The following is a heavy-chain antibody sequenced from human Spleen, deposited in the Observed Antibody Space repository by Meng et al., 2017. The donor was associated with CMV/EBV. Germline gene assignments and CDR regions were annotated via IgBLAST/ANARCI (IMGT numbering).Heavy chain of an antibody. Sequence: QVQLQQWGAGLLKPSETLSLTCAVYGGSFSGYYWSWIRQPPGKGLEWIGEINHSGSTNYNPSLKSRVTISVDTSKNQFSLKLSSVTAADTAVYYCARGPRYSSSWYNYWGQGTLVTVSS. CDR3: ARGPRYSSSWYNY. D-gene: IGHD6-13*01. V-gene: IGHV4-34*01. J-gene: IGHJ4*02. CDR1: GGSFSGYY. CDR2: INHSGST.